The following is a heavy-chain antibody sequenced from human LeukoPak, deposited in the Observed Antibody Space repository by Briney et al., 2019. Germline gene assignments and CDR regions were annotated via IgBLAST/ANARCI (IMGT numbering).Heavy chain of an antibody. V-gene: IGHV4-39*07. D-gene: IGHD3-10*01. Sequence: SETLSLSCTVSGGSISANAYYWGWMRQPPGKGLEWITEIHHTGTTYYTPSLKSRVTISVDTSNNHFSLKLNSVTAADTAVYYCARVTYNGYQHFDYWGQGILVTVSS. CDR2: IHHTGTT. J-gene: IGHJ4*02. CDR1: GGSISANAYY. CDR3: ARVTYNGYQHFDY.